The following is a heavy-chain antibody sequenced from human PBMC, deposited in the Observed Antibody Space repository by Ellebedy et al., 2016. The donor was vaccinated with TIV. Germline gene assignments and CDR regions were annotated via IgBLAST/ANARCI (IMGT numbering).Heavy chain of an antibody. V-gene: IGHV1-3*01. CDR1: GYTFTSYA. CDR2: INAGNGNT. CDR3: ARDIRVAVAGTAPFNY. J-gene: IGHJ4*02. D-gene: IGHD6-19*01. Sequence: ASVKVSXXASGYTFTSYAMHWVRQAPGQRLEWMGWINAGNGNTKYSQKFQGRVTITRDTSASTAYMELSSLRSEDTAVYYCARDIRVAVAGTAPFNYWGQGTLVTVSS.